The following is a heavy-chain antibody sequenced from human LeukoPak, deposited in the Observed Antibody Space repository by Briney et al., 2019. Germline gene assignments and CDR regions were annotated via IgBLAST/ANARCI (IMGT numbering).Heavy chain of an antibody. Sequence: ASVKVSCKASGYTFTNNDINWVRQATGQGIEWMGCVSPDSGDTGYAPNFRGRVTMTTDTSINTAYMELTSLTSEDTAIYYCTRGRAAGDWGQGTLVTVSS. D-gene: IGHD6-19*01. CDR2: VSPDSGDT. CDR1: GYTFTNND. V-gene: IGHV1-8*01. J-gene: IGHJ4*02. CDR3: TRGRAAGD.